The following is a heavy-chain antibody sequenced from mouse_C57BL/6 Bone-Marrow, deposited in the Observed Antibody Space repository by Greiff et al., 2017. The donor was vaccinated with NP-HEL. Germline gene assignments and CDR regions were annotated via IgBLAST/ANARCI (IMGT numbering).Heavy chain of an antibody. CDR1: GFTFSSYG. V-gene: IGHV5-6*01. Sequence: EVQLVESGGDLVKPGGSLKLSCAASGFTFSSYGMSWVRQTPDKRLEWVATISRGGGYTYSPARLQGRFTISRDNAKNTLYLQMSSLKSKDTAMYYCASPCDCNVAWFAYWGRGTLVTVTA. D-gene: IGHD2-4*01. CDR2: ISRGGGYT. J-gene: IGHJ3*01. CDR3: ASPCDCNVAWFAY.